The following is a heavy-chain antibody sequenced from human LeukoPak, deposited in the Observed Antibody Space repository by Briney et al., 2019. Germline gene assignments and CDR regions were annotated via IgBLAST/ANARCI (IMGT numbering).Heavy chain of an antibody. CDR2: ISYDGSNK. Sequence: HPGGSLRLSCAASGFTFSSYGMHWVRQAPGKGLEWVAVISYDGSNKYYADSVKGRFTISRDNSKNTLYLQMNSLRAEDTAVYYCARETKIYYDSNFDYWGQGTLVTVSS. D-gene: IGHD3-22*01. CDR3: ARETKIYYDSNFDY. CDR1: GFTFSSYG. J-gene: IGHJ4*02. V-gene: IGHV3-30*03.